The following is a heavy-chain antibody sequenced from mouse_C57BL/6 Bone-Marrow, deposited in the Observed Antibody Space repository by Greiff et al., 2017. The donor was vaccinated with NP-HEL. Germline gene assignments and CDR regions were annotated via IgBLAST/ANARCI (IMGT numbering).Heavy chain of an antibody. D-gene: IGHD2-3*01. CDR2: ISSGSSTI. J-gene: IGHJ3*01. CDR1: GFTFSDYG. CDR3: ARPGYDGYYTSFAY. V-gene: IGHV5-17*01. Sequence: EVMLVESGGGLVKPGGSLKLSCAASGFTFSDYGMHWVRQAPEKGLEWVAYISSGSSTIYYADTVKGRFTISRDNAKNTLFLQMTSLRSEDTAMYYCARPGYDGYYTSFAYWGQGTLVTVSA.